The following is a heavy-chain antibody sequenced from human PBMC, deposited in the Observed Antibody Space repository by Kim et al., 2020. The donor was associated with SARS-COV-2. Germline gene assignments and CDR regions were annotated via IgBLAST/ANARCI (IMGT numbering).Heavy chain of an antibody. Sequence: GGSLRLSCAASGFTFSTNNINWVRQAPGKGLEWVSSISSTSDYIYYADSVKVRFTVSRDNAKNSLYLQMNSLRAEDTAVYYCARARWTPNYYFDYWGQGTLVTVSS. V-gene: IGHV3-21*01. J-gene: IGHJ4*02. CDR3: ARARWTPNYYFDY. D-gene: IGHD2-15*01. CDR2: ISSTSDYI. CDR1: GFTFSTNN.